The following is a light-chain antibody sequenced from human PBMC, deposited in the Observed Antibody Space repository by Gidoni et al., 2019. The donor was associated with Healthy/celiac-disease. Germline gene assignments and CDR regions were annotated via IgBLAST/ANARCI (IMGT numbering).Light chain of an antibody. CDR1: QGISSA. CDR2: DAS. V-gene: IGKV1-13*02. CDR3: QQFNSYPMYT. Sequence: AIQFTQSPSSLSASVGDRVTITCRASQGISSALAWYQQKPGKAPKLLIYDASSLESGVPSRFSGSGSGTDFTLTISSLQPEDFATYYCQQFNSYPMYTFXXXTKLEIK. J-gene: IGKJ2*01.